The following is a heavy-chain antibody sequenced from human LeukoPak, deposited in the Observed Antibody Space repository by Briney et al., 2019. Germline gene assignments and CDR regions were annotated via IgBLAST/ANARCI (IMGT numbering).Heavy chain of an antibody. CDR2: INSDATST. D-gene: IGHD6-13*01. CDR1: GFMLSSTW. CDR3: VRGSPGYSSSWHAY. J-gene: IGHJ4*02. Sequence: GGSLRLPCAASGFMLSSTWMHWVRQAPGKGLVWVSRINSDATSTSYADSVRGRFTISRDDAKNTMYLQMSSLRAEDTAMYYCVRGSPGYSSSWHAYWGQGTLVTVSS. V-gene: IGHV3-74*01.